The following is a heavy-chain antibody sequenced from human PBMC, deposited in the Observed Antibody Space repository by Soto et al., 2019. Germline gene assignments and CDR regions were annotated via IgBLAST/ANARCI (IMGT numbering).Heavy chain of an antibody. J-gene: IGHJ6*02. CDR3: ARARFSNYPLYGMNV. CDR2: ISGGGDNT. D-gene: IGHD4-4*01. CDR1: GFTFTSYA. Sequence: VGSLRLSCAASGFTFTSYAMTWVRQAPGKGLEWVSGISGGGDNTFYADSVKGRFTISRDNSENTLYLQMNSLRAEDTAVYYCARARFSNYPLYGMNVWGQGTTVTVSS. V-gene: IGHV3-23*01.